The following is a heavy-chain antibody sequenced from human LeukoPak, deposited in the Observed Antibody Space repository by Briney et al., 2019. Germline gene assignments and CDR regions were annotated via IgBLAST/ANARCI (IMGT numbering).Heavy chain of an antibody. CDR1: GGSISSGSYY. CDR2: IYTSGST. V-gene: IGHV4-61*02. D-gene: IGHD1-26*01. J-gene: IGHJ5*02. Sequence: PSETLSLTCTVSGGSISSGSYYWSWIRQPAGKGLEWIGRIYTSGSTNYNPSLKSRVTISVDTSKNQFSLKLSSVTAADTAVYYCASAPRSYSLYNCSDPGGQGPLVTVSS. CDR3: ASAPRSYSLYNCSDP.